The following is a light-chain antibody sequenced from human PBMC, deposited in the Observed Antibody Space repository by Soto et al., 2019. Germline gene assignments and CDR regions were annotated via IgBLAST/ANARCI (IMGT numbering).Light chain of an antibody. J-gene: IGLJ1*01. CDR3: SSYTSATTPYV. CDR2: DVS. Sequence: QAVLTQPASVSGSPGQSITISCTGTSSDVGAYNYVSWYQQHPGRVPKLIIYDVSSRPSAVSDRFSGSKSGNTASLTISGLQADDEADYYCSSYTSATTPYVFGRGTKLTVL. CDR1: SSDVGAYNY. V-gene: IGLV2-14*03.